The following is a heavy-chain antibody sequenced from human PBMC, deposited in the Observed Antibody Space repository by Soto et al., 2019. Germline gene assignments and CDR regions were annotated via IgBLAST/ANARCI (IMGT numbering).Heavy chain of an antibody. V-gene: IGHV1-46*01. J-gene: IGHJ5*02. Sequence: GASVKVSCKASGYTFTSYYMHWVRQAPGQGLEWMGIINPSGGSTSYAQKFQGRVTMTRDTSTSTVYMELSSLRSDDTAVYYCARESAVAALDPWGQGTLVTVSS. CDR2: INPSGGST. D-gene: IGHD6-19*01. CDR3: ARESAVAALDP. CDR1: GYTFTSYY.